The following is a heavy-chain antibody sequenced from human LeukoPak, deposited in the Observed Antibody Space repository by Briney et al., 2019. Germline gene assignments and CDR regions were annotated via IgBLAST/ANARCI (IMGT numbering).Heavy chain of an antibody. D-gene: IGHD4-23*01. CDR2: IYSGGTT. V-gene: IGHV3-53*01. CDR3: ARDADYGGSPDAFDV. CDR1: GFTVSSNH. J-gene: IGHJ3*01. Sequence: PGGSLRLSCAASGFTVSSNHMSWVGQAPGKGLKWVSIIYSGGTTYYADSVKGRFTISRDNSKNTLYLQMNTLRAEDTAVYYCARDADYGGSPDAFDVWGRGTIVTVSS.